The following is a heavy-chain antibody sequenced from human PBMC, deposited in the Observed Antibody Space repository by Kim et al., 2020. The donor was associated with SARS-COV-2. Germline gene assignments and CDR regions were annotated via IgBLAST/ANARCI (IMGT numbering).Heavy chain of an antibody. V-gene: IGHV4-34*01. Sequence: SETLSLTCAVYGGSFSGYYWSWIRQPPGKGLEWIGEINHSGSTNYNPSLKSRVTISVDTSKNQFSLKLSSVTAADTAVYYCAGDSSGWCYYYGMDVWGQGTTVTVSS. CDR2: INHSGST. J-gene: IGHJ6*02. D-gene: IGHD6-19*01. CDR3: AGDSSGWCYYYGMDV. CDR1: GGSFSGYY.